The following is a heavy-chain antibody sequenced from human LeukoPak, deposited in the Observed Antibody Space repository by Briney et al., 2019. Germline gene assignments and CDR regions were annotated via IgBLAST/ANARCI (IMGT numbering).Heavy chain of an antibody. CDR1: GFTFSSYA. D-gene: IGHD6-19*01. J-gene: IGHJ4*02. V-gene: IGHV3-23*01. CDR3: ARLSAYSSGFSPKVEYYFDY. CDR2: ISGSGGST. Sequence: GGSLRLSCAASGFTFSSYAMSWVRQAPGKGLEWVSAISGSGGSTYYADSVKGRFTIPRDNSKNTLYLQMNSLRAEDTAVYYCARLSAYSSGFSPKVEYYFDYWGQGTLVTVSS.